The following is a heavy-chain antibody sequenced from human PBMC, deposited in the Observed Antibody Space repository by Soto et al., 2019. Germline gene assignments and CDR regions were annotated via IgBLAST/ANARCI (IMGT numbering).Heavy chain of an antibody. CDR1: GFTFSSYC. Sequence: PGGSLRLACAGPGFTFSSYCMHWVRQSPGKGLVWVSRINSDGSSTRYADSVKTRFTISRDNAKNTLYLQMNSLRAEDTAVYYCARVRRDYYDSSGYFDYWGQGTLVTVSS. D-gene: IGHD3-22*01. CDR3: ARVRRDYYDSSGYFDY. CDR2: INSDGSST. J-gene: IGHJ4*02. V-gene: IGHV3-74*01.